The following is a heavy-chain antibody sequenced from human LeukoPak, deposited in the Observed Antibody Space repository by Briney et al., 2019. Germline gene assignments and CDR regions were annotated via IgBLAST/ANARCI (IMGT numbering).Heavy chain of an antibody. CDR1: GFTFSSYS. J-gene: IGHJ4*02. CDR2: ISSSSSTI. Sequence: GGSLRLSCAASGFTFSSYSMNWVRQAPGKGLEWVSYISSSSSTIYYADSVKGRFTISRDNAKNSLFLQLNSLRAEDTAVYYCVRETGWLFDFWGQGTLVTVSS. V-gene: IGHV3-48*04. CDR3: VRETGWLFDF. D-gene: IGHD3-9*01.